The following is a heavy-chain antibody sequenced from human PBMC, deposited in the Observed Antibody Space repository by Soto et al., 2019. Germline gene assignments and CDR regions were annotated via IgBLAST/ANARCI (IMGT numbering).Heavy chain of an antibody. CDR1: GFTFDDYA. CDR3: AKDRMMRSSGFFDY. D-gene: IGHD3-22*01. CDR2: ISWNSGSI. Sequence: SLKISCAASGFTFDDYAMHWVRQAPGKGLEWVSGISWNSGSIGYADSVKGRFTISRVNAKNSLYLQMNSLRAEDTALYYCAKDRMMRSSGFFDYWGQGTLVTVSS. J-gene: IGHJ4*02. V-gene: IGHV3-9*01.